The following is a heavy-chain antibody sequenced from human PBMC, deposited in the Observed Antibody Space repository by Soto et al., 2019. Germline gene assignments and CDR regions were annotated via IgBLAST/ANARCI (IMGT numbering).Heavy chain of an antibody. CDR1: GFTFSSYW. J-gene: IGHJ4*02. Sequence: EVQLVESGGGLVQPGGSPRLSCAASGFTFSSYWMSWVRQAPGKGLEWVANIKQDGSEKYYVDSVKGRFTISRDNAKNSLYLQMNSLRAEDTAVYYCARAGEYCSSTSCYFLDYWGQGTLVTVSS. D-gene: IGHD2-2*01. CDR3: ARAGEYCSSTSCYFLDY. CDR2: IKQDGSEK. V-gene: IGHV3-7*01.